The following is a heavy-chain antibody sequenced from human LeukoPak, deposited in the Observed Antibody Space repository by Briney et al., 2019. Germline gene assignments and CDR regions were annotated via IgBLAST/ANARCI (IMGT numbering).Heavy chain of an antibody. Sequence: SETLSLTCTVSGGSISSGGYYWSWIRQPPGKGLEWIGEIVQSGNTKYNPSLKSRVNLSVDTSKNQISLNLTSVTAADTAVYYCARFGSSTWYKGAFDIWGQGTMVTVAS. CDR2: IVQSGNT. D-gene: IGHD6-13*01. J-gene: IGHJ3*02. CDR1: GGSISSGGYY. V-gene: IGHV4-39*07. CDR3: ARFGSSTWYKGAFDI.